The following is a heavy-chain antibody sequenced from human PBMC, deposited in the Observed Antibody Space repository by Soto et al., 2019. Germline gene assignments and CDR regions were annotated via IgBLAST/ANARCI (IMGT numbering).Heavy chain of an antibody. D-gene: IGHD6-13*01. CDR1: GGSISSNY. CDR2: VYNSGST. V-gene: IGHV4-59*01. Sequence: SETLSISCTVSGGSISSNYWTWIRQPPGKGLEWIGYVYNSGSTNYNPSLKSRVTISEDTSKSQFSLKVNSMTAADTAVYYCARSRREAVAGYTLDNWGQGILVTVSS. CDR3: ARSRREAVAGYTLDN. J-gene: IGHJ4*02.